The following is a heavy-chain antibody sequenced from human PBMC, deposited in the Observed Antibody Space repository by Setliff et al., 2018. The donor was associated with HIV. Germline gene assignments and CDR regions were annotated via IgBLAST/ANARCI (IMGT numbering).Heavy chain of an antibody. CDR3: ARGYYDSSGYFVY. D-gene: IGHD3-22*01. Sequence: ASVKVSCKTSGFTFTAYYMHWVRQAPGQGLEWMGWINPNSGGTKFAQKFQGRVTITRNTSISTAYMELSSLRSEDTAVYYCARGYYDSSGYFVYWGQGTLVTVS. V-gene: IGHV1-2*02. J-gene: IGHJ4*02. CDR2: INPNSGGT. CDR1: GFTFTAYY.